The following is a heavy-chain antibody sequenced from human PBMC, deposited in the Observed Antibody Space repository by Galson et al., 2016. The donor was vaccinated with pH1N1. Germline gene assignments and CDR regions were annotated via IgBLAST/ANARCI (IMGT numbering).Heavy chain of an antibody. CDR1: GGSISSGSYY. V-gene: IGHV4-61*09. CDR3: ARGRIDSAGSRSYYSNYYYGMAV. D-gene: IGHD3-10*01. CDR2: IYTSGST. Sequence: TLSLTCTVSGGSISSGSYYWSWIRQPAGKGLEYIGYIYTSGSTNYNPSLKSRLTISVDTSKNQVSLKLSSVTAADTAVYYCARGRIDSAGSRSYYSNYYYGMAVWGQGTTVTVSS. J-gene: IGHJ6*02.